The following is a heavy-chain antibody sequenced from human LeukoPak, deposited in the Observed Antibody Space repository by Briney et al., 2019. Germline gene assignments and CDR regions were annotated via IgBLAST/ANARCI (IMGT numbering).Heavy chain of an antibody. CDR2: IYYSGST. D-gene: IGHD3-22*01. Sequence: SETLSLTCTVSGGSISSSSYYWGWIRQPPGKGLEWIGSIYYSGSTYYNPSLKSRVTISVDTSKNQFSLMLSSVTAADTAVYYCARHRAYYDSSGLSLYYFDYWVQGTLVTVSS. CDR3: ARHRAYYDSSGLSLYYFDY. CDR1: GGSISSSSYY. J-gene: IGHJ4*02. V-gene: IGHV4-39*01.